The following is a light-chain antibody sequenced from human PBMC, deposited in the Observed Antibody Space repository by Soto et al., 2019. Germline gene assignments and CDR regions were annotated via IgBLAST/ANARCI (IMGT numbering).Light chain of an antibody. CDR2: LGS. Sequence: DIVLTQSPLSLPVTPGGPASISCRSSRSLLHSNGYNSLSWYLQKPGQSPQLLIYLGSNRASGVPDRFSGSVSGTDFTLRISKVEAEDAGVYYCMQGVQPPLTFGGGTKVEIK. CDR1: RSLLHSNGYNS. V-gene: IGKV2-28*01. CDR3: MQGVQPPLT. J-gene: IGKJ4*01.